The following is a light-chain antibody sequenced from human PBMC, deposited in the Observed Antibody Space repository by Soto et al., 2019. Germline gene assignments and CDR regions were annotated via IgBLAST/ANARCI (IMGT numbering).Light chain of an antibody. CDR1: GSNIGNNF. V-gene: IGLV1-51*01. CDR2: DNN. CDR3: GTWDNSRSAYV. Sequence: QSLLTQSPSVSAAPGQRFTISCSGSGSNIGNNFVSWYQQFPGTAPRLLIFDNNNRPSGIPDRFSGSKYGTSATLGITGLQTGDEADYYCGTWDNSRSAYVFGTGTKVTVL. J-gene: IGLJ1*01.